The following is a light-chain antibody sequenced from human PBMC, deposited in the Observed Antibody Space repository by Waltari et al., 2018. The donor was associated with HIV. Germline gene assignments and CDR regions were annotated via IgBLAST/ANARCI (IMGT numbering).Light chain of an antibody. CDR3: QSADSNASLWV. J-gene: IGLJ3*02. Sequence: SYELTQPPSVSVSPGQTARITCSGDALPKQYAYWYQQRPGQAPVLVIYKDTERPSGIPERFSGSSSGTTATLTIIGVQAQDEADYHCQSADSNASLWVFGGVTKLTVL. CDR2: KDT. V-gene: IGLV3-25*03. CDR1: ALPKQY.